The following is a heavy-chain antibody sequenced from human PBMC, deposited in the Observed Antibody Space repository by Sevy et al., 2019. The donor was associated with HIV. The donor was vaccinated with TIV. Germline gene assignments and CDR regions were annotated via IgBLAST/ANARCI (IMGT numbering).Heavy chain of an antibody. Sequence: GGSLRLSCLASGFTFSTYAMSWVRQAPGKGLEWVSAISGSGGSTYYADSVEGRFTISRDKSKKTLYLQMNSLRAEVTAVYYCAKGDRTFYGMDVWGQGTTVTVSS. J-gene: IGHJ6*02. CDR2: ISGSGGST. D-gene: IGHD2-15*01. CDR3: AKGDRTFYGMDV. CDR1: GFTFSTYA. V-gene: IGHV3-23*01.